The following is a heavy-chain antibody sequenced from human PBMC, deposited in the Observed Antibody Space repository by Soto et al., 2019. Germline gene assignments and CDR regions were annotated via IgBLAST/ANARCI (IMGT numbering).Heavy chain of an antibody. D-gene: IGHD3-3*01. Sequence: QVQLQESGPGLVKPSGTLSLTCAVSGDSISSHDWWSWVRQPPNKGLEWIAEIHHGGVTNYNPSLRSRAPISVDNSKNQFSLKLISATAADTAVYYCVRNGYYSLDYWGQGTLVSVSS. CDR3: VRNGYYSLDY. CDR2: IHHGGVT. CDR1: GDSISSHDW. J-gene: IGHJ4*02. V-gene: IGHV4-4*02.